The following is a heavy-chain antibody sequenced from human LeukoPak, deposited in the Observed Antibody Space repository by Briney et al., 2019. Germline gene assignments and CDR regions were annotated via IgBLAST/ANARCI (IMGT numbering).Heavy chain of an antibody. D-gene: IGHD3-22*01. Sequence: SVKVSCKASGGTFSSYAISWVRQAPGQGLEWMGRIIPILGIANYAQKFQGRVTITADKSTSTAYMELSSLRSEDTAVYYCAGQRSYDSSGPEDYWGQGTLVTVSS. CDR2: IIPILGIA. J-gene: IGHJ4*02. CDR1: GGTFSSYA. V-gene: IGHV1-69*04. CDR3: AGQRSYDSSGPEDY.